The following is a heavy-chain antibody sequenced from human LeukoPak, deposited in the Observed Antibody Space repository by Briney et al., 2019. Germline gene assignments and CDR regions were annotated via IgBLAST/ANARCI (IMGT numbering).Heavy chain of an antibody. Sequence: PSETLSLTCTVSGGSISSFYWSWIRQPPEKGLEWIGYIYYSGSTNYNPSLKSRVTISVDTSKNQFSLKLSSVTAADTAVYYCARQYYDILTGYQGAFDIWGQGTMVTVSS. CDR1: GGSISSFY. CDR3: ARQYYDILTGYQGAFDI. D-gene: IGHD3-9*01. J-gene: IGHJ3*02. CDR2: IYYSGST. V-gene: IGHV4-59*08.